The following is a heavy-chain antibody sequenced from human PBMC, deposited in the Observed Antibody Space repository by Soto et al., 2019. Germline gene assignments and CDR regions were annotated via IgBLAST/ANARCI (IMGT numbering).Heavy chain of an antibody. J-gene: IGHJ4*02. Sequence: GGSLRLSCAASGFTFSSYAMSWVRQAPGKGLEWVLAISGSGGSTYYADSVKGRFTISRDNSKNTLYLQMNSLRAEDTAVYYCAKDKRPGGYSYGYDYWGQGTLVTVSS. CDR3: AKDKRPGGYSYGYDY. D-gene: IGHD5-18*01. V-gene: IGHV3-23*01. CDR1: GFTFSSYA. CDR2: ISGSGGST.